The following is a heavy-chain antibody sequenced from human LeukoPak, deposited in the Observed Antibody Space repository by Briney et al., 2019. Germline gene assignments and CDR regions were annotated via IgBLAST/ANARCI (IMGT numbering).Heavy chain of an antibody. CDR3: ARDYYDILTGYYLLDH. CDR2: IIPIFGTA. CDR1: GGTFSSYA. V-gene: IGHV1-69*13. Sequence: ASVKVSCKAFGGTFSSYAISWVRQAPGQGLKWMGGIIPIFGTANYAQKFQGGVTITADESTITAYMELSSLRSEDTAVYYCARDYYDILTGYYLLDHWGQGTLVTVSS. D-gene: IGHD3-9*01. J-gene: IGHJ4*02.